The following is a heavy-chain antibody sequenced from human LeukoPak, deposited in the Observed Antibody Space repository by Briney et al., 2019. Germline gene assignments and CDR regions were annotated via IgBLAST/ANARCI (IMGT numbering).Heavy chain of an antibody. CDR2: ISGSGGST. D-gene: IGHD3-22*01. CDR3: AKTGGGHSSGYYYFY. CDR1: GFTFNNYA. V-gene: IGHV3-23*01. J-gene: IGHJ4*02. Sequence: GGSLRLSCAASGFTFNNYAMSWVRQAPGKGLEWVSAISGSGGSTYYADSVKGRFTISRDNSKNTLYLQMNSLRAEDTAVYYCAKTGGGHSSGYYYFYWGQGTLVTVSS.